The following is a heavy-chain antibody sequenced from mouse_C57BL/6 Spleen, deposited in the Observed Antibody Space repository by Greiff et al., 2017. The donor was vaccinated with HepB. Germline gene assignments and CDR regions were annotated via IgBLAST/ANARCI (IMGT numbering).Heavy chain of an antibody. CDR2: IYPGNSDT. Sequence: VQLQQSGTVLARPGASVKMSCKTSGYTFTSYWMHWVKQRPGQGLEWIGAIYPGNSDTSYNQKFKGKAKLTAVTSASTAYMELSSLTNEDSAVYYCTRLSWDEGCAYWGQGTLVTVSA. V-gene: IGHV1-5*01. J-gene: IGHJ3*01. CDR3: TRLSWDEGCAY. CDR1: GYTFTSYW. D-gene: IGHD4-1*01.